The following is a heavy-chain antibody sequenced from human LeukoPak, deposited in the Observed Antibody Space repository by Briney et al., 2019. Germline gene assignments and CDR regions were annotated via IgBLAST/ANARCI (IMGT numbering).Heavy chain of an antibody. V-gene: IGHV3-7*01. D-gene: IGHD3-3*01. CDR1: GFTLSSYA. Sequence: GGSLRLSCAASGFTLSSYAMSWVRQAPGKGLEWVANIKPDGSENYYVDSVKGRFTISRDNTKNSLYPQMSSLTAEDTAMYYCSRGGYYFGSWGQGTLVTVSS. J-gene: IGHJ5*02. CDR2: IKPDGSEN. CDR3: SRGGYYFGS.